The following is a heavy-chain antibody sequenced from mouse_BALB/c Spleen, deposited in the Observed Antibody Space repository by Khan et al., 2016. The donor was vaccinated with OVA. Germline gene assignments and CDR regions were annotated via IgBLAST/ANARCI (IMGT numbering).Heavy chain of an antibody. D-gene: IGHD1-1*01. CDR2: ILPGSGSS. CDR1: GYTFSSYW. Sequence: QVQLQQSGAELIKPGASVKISCKATGYTFSSYWLEWVKQRPGHGLKWIGEILPGSGSSNYNEKFKGKATFTADISSKTTYMQLSSLTSEDSAVYYCARVNYGSRDYFDYWGQGTTLTVSS. CDR3: ARVNYGSRDYFDY. V-gene: IGHV1-9*01. J-gene: IGHJ2*01.